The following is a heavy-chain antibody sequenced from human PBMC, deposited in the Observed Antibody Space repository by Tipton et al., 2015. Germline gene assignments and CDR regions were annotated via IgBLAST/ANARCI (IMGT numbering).Heavy chain of an antibody. CDR3: ARQTTLGYYDSAGYYFSGHAFDI. J-gene: IGHJ3*02. Sequence: TLSLTCTVSGVSGGSMSNYYWSWIRQPPGKGLEWIGYIYYSGSTNYNPSLKSRVTISVDTSKNHFSLKLRSVTAADTAVYFCARQTTLGYYDSAGYYFSGHAFDIWGQGTMVTVSS. V-gene: IGHV4-59*08. CDR1: GGSMSNYY. CDR2: IYYSGST. D-gene: IGHD3-22*01.